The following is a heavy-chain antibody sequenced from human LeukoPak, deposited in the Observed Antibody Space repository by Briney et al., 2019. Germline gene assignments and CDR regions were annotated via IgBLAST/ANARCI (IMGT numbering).Heavy chain of an antibody. J-gene: IGHJ5*02. D-gene: IGHD3-10*01. CDR1: GFTFSSYS. CDR2: ISSSSSYI. Sequence: GGSLRLSCAASGFTFSSYSMNWVRQAPGKGLKWVSSISSSSSYIYYADSVKGRFTISRDNAKNSLYLQMNSLRAEDTAVYYCAREQQKVRGASWFDPWGQGTLVTVSS. V-gene: IGHV3-21*01. CDR3: AREQQKVRGASWFDP.